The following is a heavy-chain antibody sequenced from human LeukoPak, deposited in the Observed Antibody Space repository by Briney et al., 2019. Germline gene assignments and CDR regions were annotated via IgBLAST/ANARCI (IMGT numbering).Heavy chain of an antibody. CDR1: GGPFRGYY. D-gene: IGHD2-15*01. CDR3: ARGGSDDAFDI. CDR2: INHIGSA. Sequence: SESLSLTCVVYGGPFRGYYWSWIRQPPGKGLEWIGEINHIGSANYNPSLKSRVTISVDTSKNQFSLKLSSVTAADTAVYYCARGGSDDAFDIWGQGTMVTVSS. V-gene: IGHV4-34*01. J-gene: IGHJ3*02.